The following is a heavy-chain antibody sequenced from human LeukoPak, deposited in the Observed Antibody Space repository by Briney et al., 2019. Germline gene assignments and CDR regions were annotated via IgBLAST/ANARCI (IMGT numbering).Heavy chain of an antibody. CDR1: GFTFSSYG. CDR3: AKLEDSSSSFDP. Sequence: GGSLRLSCAASGFTFSSYGMHWVRQAPGKGLEWVAVISSDGRNKYYADSVKGRFTISRDNSKNTLYLQMNSLRAEDTAVYYYAKLEDSSSSFDPWGQGTLVTVSS. CDR2: ISSDGRNK. J-gene: IGHJ5*02. D-gene: IGHD6-6*01. V-gene: IGHV3-30*18.